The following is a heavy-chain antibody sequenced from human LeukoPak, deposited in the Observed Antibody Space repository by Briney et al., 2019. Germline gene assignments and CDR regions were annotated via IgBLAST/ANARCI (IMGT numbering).Heavy chain of an antibody. V-gene: IGHV4-30-4*07. CDR2: IYYSGST. J-gene: IGHJ2*01. CDR3: ARYHYFNWYFDL. CDR1: GGSISSGGYS. D-gene: IGHD3-16*01. Sequence: PSQTLSLTCAVSGGSISSGGYSWSWIRQPPGKGLEWIGYIYYSGSTYYNPSLKSRVTISVDTSKNQFSLKLTSVTAADTAVYYCARYHYFNWYFDLWGRGTLVTVSS.